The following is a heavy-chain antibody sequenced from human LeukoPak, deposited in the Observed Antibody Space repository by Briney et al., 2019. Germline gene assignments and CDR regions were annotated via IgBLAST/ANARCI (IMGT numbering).Heavy chain of an antibody. CDR2: INHSGST. CDR1: GGSFSGYY. D-gene: IGHD6-13*01. J-gene: IGHJ6*03. CDR3: ARGRAAAGYYYYYYYMDV. Sequence: SETLSLTCAVYGGSFSGYYWSWIRQPPGKGLEWIGEINHSGSTNYNPSLKSRVTISVDTSKNQFSLKLSSVTAADTAVYYCARGRAAAGYYYYYYYMDVWGKGTTVTVSS. V-gene: IGHV4-34*01.